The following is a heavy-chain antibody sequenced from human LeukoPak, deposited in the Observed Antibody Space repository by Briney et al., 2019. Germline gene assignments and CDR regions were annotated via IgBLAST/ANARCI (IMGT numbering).Heavy chain of an antibody. D-gene: IGHD3-10*01. CDR2: ISVYNGNI. J-gene: IGHJ4*02. CDR1: GYSFISYG. V-gene: IGHV1-18*01. Sequence: GASAKVSCKASGYSFISYGISWVRQAPGQGLDWMGWISVYNGNIHYAQKFQGRVTVTTDTSTNTAYMELRSLRSDDTAVYYCARAINYGSGSYYLFDYWGQGTLVTVSS. CDR3: ARAINYGSGSYYLFDY.